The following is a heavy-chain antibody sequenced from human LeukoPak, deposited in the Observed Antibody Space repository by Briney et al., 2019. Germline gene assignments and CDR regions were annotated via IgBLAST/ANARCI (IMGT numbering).Heavy chain of an antibody. Sequence: SETLSLTCSVSGGSVNNYYWTWIRQPPGKGLEWIGQIYYSGKADYNPSLKSRITISVDTSKNQISLRANSVTAADTAVYYCARFGVDYDMGVWGQGTTVIVFS. V-gene: IGHV4-59*02. CDR3: ARFGVDYDMGV. J-gene: IGHJ6*02. D-gene: IGHD3-16*01. CDR1: GGSVNNYY. CDR2: IYYSGKA.